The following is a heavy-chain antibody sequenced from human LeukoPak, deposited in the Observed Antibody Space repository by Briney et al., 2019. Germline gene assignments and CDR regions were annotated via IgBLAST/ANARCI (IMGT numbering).Heavy chain of an antibody. V-gene: IGHV3-7*03. CDR1: GFTFSSYW. Sequence: PGGSLRLSCAASGFTFSSYWMSWVRQAPGKGLEWVANIKQDGSEKYYVDSVKGRFTISRDNAKNSLYLQMNSLRAEDTAVYYCARDRCRVVVAAHFDYWGQGTLVTVSS. D-gene: IGHD2-15*01. CDR2: IKQDGSEK. J-gene: IGHJ4*02. CDR3: ARDRCRVVVAAHFDY.